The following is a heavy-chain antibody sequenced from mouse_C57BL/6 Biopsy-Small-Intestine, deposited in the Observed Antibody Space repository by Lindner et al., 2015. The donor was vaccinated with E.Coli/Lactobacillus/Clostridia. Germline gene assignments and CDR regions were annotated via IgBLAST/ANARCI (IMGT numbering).Heavy chain of an antibody. Sequence: VQLQESGAELVRPGTSVKVSCKASGYAFTNYLIEWVKQRPGQGLEWIGVINPGSGGTNYNEKFKGKATLTADKSSSTAYMQLSSLTSEDSAVYFCARTQVTGSYFDYWGQGTTLTVSS. J-gene: IGHJ2*01. D-gene: IGHD3-2*02. V-gene: IGHV1-54*01. CDR2: INPGSGGT. CDR3: ARTQVTGSYFDY. CDR1: GYAFTNYL.